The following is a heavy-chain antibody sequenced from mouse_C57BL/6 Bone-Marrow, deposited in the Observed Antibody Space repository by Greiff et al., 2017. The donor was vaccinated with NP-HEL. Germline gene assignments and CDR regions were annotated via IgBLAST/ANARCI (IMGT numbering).Heavy chain of an antibody. V-gene: IGHV6-3*01. CDR1: GFTFSNYW. CDR2: IRLKSDNYAT. J-gene: IGHJ3*01. Sequence: EVQLQQSGGGLVQPGGSMKLSCVASGFTFSNYWMNWVRQSPEKGLEWVAQIRLKSDNYATHYAESVKGRFTISRDDSKSSVYLQMNNLRAEDTGIYYCTGPSPFAYWGQGTLVTVSA. CDR3: TGPSPFAY.